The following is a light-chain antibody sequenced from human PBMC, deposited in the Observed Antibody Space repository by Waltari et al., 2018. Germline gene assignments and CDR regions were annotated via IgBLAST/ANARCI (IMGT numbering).Light chain of an antibody. CDR2: VNSDGSH. CDR3: QTGGHGTWV. Sequence: QLVVTQSPSASASLGASVKLTCTPSSGHSSNIIAWHQQQPEKGPRYLMKVNSDGSHSKGDEIPDRFSGSSSGAERYLTISSLQSEDEADYYCQTGGHGTWVFGGGTKLTVL. CDR1: SGHSSNI. J-gene: IGLJ3*02. V-gene: IGLV4-69*01.